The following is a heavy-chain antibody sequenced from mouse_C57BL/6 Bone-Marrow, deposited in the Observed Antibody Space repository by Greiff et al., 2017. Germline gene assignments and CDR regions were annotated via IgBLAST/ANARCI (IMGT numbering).Heavy chain of an antibody. J-gene: IGHJ4*01. V-gene: IGHV1-9*01. CDR3: ARWGYAMDY. CDR1: GYTFTGYW. Sequence: QVQLKESGAELMKPGASVKLSCKATGYTFTGYWIEWVKQRPGHGLEWIGAILPGSGSKNYNEKVKGKATCTAYTSSTTAYMQLSSLTTEDSAIYYCARWGYAMDYWGQGTSVTVSS. CDR2: ILPGSGSK.